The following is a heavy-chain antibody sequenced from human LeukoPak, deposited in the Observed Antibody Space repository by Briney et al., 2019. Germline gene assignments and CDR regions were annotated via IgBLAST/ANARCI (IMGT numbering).Heavy chain of an antibody. CDR1: GFTFSSYA. CDR3: ARGDDYVWGCYRPVDY. Sequence: GGSLRLSCAASGFTFSSYAMHWVRQAPGKGLEYVSAISSNGGSTYYANSVKGRFTISRDNSKNTLYLQMGSLRAEDMAVYYCARGDDYVWGCYRPVDYWGQGTLVTVSS. V-gene: IGHV3-64*01. J-gene: IGHJ4*02. D-gene: IGHD3-16*02. CDR2: ISSNGGST.